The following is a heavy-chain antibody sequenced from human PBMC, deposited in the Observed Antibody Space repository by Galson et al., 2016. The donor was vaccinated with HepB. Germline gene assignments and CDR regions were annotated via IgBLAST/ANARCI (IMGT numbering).Heavy chain of an antibody. CDR1: GFTFSGYA. J-gene: IGHJ6*02. V-gene: IGHV3-23*01. CDR2: IGSGGVGT. Sequence: SLRLSCAASGFTFSGYAMSWVRQAPGKGLEWVSAIGSGGVGTHYADSVKGRVTISIDNSINTLCLQMNSLRAEDTALYYCARGPDVTTVPPGYYYHYSMDVWGQGTTVTVSS. CDR3: ARGPDVTTVPPGYYYHYSMDV. D-gene: IGHD4-17*01.